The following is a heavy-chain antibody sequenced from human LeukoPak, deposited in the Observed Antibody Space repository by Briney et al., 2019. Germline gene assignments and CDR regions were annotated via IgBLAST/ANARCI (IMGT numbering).Heavy chain of an antibody. CDR2: INTNTGNP. D-gene: IGHD3-10*01. J-gene: IGHJ6*03. CDR1: GYTFTSYA. CDR3: ARGTMVRGVILAKYYYYYMDV. Sequence: ASVKVSCKASGYTFTSYAMNWVRQAPGQGLEWMGWINTNTGNPTYAQGFTGRFVFSLDTSVSTAYPQISSLKAEDTAVYYCARGTMVRGVILAKYYYYYMDVWGKGATVTISS. V-gene: IGHV7-4-1*02.